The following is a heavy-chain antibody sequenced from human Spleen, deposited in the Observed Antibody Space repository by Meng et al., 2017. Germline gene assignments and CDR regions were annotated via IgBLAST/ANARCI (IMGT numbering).Heavy chain of an antibody. V-gene: IGHV3-11*01. CDR1: GLSDNY. J-gene: IGHJ4*01. Sequence: GESLKISCAASGLSDNYISWIRQAPGKGLEWVSYISGSGSTRHYADSVRGRFTISRDNAKKSVYLQMNSLRAEDTAVYYCASIHDSTGYYFQYFDYWGHGTLVTVSS. CDR3: ASIHDSTGYYFQYFDY. D-gene: IGHD3-22*01. CDR2: ISGSGSTR.